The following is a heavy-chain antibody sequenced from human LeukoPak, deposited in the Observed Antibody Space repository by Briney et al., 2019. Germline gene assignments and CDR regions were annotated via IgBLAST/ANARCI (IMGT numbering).Heavy chain of an antibody. V-gene: IGHV3-11*03. CDR1: GFSISDYY. CDR3: TRQRRGSYYAFDS. Sequence: AGSLRLSCDASGFSISDYYMSWIRQSPGKGLEWISYITSGGASTNYADSVKGRFTISSDKAKNSVALQLNSLRAEDTAVYYCTRQRRGSYYAFDSWGQGTLVTVSS. D-gene: IGHD3-22*01. J-gene: IGHJ4*02. CDR2: ITSGGAST.